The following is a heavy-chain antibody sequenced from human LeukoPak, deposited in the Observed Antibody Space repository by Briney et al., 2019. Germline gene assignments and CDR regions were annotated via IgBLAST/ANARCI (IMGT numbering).Heavy chain of an antibody. CDR3: AKDISIGARNWNYFDY. CDR1: GFTFSSYG. D-gene: IGHD1-20*01. Sequence: GRSLRLSCAASGFTFSSYGMHWVRQAPGKGLEWVAVISYGGSNKYYADSVKGRFTISRDNSKNTLYLQMNSLRAEDTAVYYCAKDISIGARNWNYFDYWGQGTLVTVSS. V-gene: IGHV3-30*18. CDR2: ISYGGSNK. J-gene: IGHJ4*02.